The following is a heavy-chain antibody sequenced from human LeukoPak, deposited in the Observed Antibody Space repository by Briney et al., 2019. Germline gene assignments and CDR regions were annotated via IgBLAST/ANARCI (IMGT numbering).Heavy chain of an antibody. Sequence: GGSLRLSCAASGFTFDDYGMSWVRQATGKGLEWVSGINWNGGSTGYADSVKGRLTISRDNAKNSLYLQMNSLRAEDTALYYCAWNSGSYYGGPSLYYWGQGTLVTVSS. D-gene: IGHD1-26*01. CDR1: GFTFDDYG. J-gene: IGHJ4*02. CDR3: AWNSGSYYGGPSLYY. V-gene: IGHV3-20*04. CDR2: INWNGGST.